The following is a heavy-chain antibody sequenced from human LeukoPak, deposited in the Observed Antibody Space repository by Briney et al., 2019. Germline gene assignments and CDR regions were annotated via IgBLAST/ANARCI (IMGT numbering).Heavy chain of an antibody. D-gene: IGHD2-15*01. Sequence: GGSLRLSCAASGFTFSSYWMSWVRQAPGKGLEWVANIKRDGSEKYYVDSVKGRFTFSRDNAKNSLYLQMNSLRAEDTAVYYCAVGYCSGGSCYSNWFDPWGQGTLVTVSS. J-gene: IGHJ5*02. V-gene: IGHV3-7*01. CDR1: GFTFSSYW. CDR2: IKRDGSEK. CDR3: AVGYCSGGSCYSNWFDP.